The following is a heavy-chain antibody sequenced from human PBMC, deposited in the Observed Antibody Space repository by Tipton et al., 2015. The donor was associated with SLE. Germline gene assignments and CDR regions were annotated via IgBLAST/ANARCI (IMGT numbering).Heavy chain of an antibody. CDR3: ARLYYYGSGAPDAFDM. D-gene: IGHD3-10*01. J-gene: IGHJ3*02. CDR2: IYYSGST. V-gene: IGHV4-59*08. CDR1: GGSISTSHY. Sequence: TLSLTCTVSGGSISTSHYWSWIRQPPGKGLEWIGYIYYSGSTNYNPSLRRRVTISIDTSKNQFSLKLSSVTAADTAIYYCARLYYYGSGAPDAFDMWGQGTMVTVSS.